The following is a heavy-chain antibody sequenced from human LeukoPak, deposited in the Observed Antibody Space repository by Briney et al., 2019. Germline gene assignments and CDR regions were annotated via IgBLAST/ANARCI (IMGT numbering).Heavy chain of an antibody. CDR3: ARDRTGYSYVFDP. D-gene: IGHD5-18*01. Sequence: GASVKVSCKASGYTFTGYYMHWVRQAPGQGLEWMGWINPNSGGTNYAQKFQGRVTMTRDTSISTAYMELSRLRSDDTALYYCARDRTGYSYVFDPWGQGTLVTVSS. J-gene: IGHJ5*01. CDR2: INPNSGGT. V-gene: IGHV1-2*02. CDR1: GYTFTGYY.